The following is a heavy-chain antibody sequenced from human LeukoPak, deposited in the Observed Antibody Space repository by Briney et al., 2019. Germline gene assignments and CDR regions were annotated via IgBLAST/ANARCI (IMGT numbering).Heavy chain of an antibody. Sequence: SVTLSLTCTVSGSSISGYYWSWIREPPVKGLEWIGYIYHSGSTNYNPSLKSRVTISLDTSKNQSSLKLSSVTAADTAVYYCARDRPFYYGSGSFCDGFDSWGQGTLVTVSS. D-gene: IGHD3-10*01. CDR1: GSSISGYY. CDR3: ARDRPFYYGSGSFCDGFDS. CDR2: IYHSGST. J-gene: IGHJ4*02. V-gene: IGHV4-59*13.